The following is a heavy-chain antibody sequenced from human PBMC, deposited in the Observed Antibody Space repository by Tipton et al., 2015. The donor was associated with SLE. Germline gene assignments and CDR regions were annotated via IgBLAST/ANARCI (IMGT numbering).Heavy chain of an antibody. V-gene: IGHV3-7*01. CDR1: GFTFSTSW. CDR2: IMQDESHQ. CDR3: ARDGGSGSPFDY. D-gene: IGHD3-10*01. J-gene: IGHJ4*02. Sequence: SLRLSCAASGFTFSTSWIGWVRQAPGKGLEWVANIMQDESHQYYVDSVKGRFTISRDNAKNSLYLQMNSLRAEDTALYYCARDGGSGSPFDYWGQGTLVTVS.